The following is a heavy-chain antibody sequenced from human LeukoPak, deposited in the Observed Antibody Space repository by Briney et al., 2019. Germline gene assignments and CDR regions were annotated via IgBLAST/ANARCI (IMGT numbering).Heavy chain of an antibody. D-gene: IGHD1-26*01. J-gene: IGHJ5*02. CDR1: GVSITAYS. V-gene: IGHV4-30-2*01. Sequence: PSETLSLTCTVSGVSITAYSWSWIRQPPGKGLEWIGYIYHSGSTYYNLSLKSRVTISVDRSKNQLSLKLTSVTAADTAVYYCARDGATGGWFDPWGQGTLVTVSS. CDR3: ARDGATGGWFDP. CDR2: IYHSGST.